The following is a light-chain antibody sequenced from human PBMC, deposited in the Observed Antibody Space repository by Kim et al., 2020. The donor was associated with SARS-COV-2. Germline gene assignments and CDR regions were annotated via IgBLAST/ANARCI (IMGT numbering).Light chain of an antibody. CDR1: QDIKKW. Sequence: CGSIGGRVTITCRASQDIKKWLAWYQQRPGKATKLMIHDASTLQSGVPLRGSASGSGTHCTLSISSLQPEDFATYYCQQSDSFPYTVGQGTKREI. J-gene: IGKJ2*01. V-gene: IGKV1D-12*01. CDR3: QQSDSFPYT. CDR2: DAS.